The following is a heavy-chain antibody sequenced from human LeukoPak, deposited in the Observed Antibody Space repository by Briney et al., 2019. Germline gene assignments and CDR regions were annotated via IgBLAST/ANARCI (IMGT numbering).Heavy chain of an antibody. J-gene: IGHJ5*02. Sequence: GGSLRLSCAASGFTFSSYTMNWVRQAPGKGLEWVSSISSSSSYIYYADSVKGRFTISRDNAKNSLYLQMNSLRAEDTAVYYCAREVEYSSGWWFDPWGQGTLVTVSS. CDR3: AREVEYSSGWWFDP. CDR2: ISSSSSYI. D-gene: IGHD6-19*01. V-gene: IGHV3-21*01. CDR1: GFTFSSYT.